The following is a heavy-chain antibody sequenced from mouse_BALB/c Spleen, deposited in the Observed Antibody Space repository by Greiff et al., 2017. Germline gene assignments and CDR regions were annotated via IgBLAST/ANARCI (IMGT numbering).Heavy chain of an antibody. CDR1: GYTFTDYN. CDR2: IYPYNGGT. J-gene: IGHJ2*01. V-gene: IGHV1S29*02. Sequence: VQLQQSGPELVKPGASVKISCKASGYTFTDYNMHWVKQSHGKSLEWIGYIYPYNGGTGYNQKFKSKATLTVDNSSSTAYMELRSLTSEDSAVYYCARGGDYYGSYYFDYWGQGTTLTVSS. D-gene: IGHD1-1*01. CDR3: ARGGDYYGSYYFDY.